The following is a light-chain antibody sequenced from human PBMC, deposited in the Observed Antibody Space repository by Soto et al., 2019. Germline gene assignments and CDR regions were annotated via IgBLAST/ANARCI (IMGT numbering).Light chain of an antibody. V-gene: IGKV3-20*01. CDR2: GAS. CDR3: QPYCSSEYI. J-gene: IGKJ3*01. CDR1: QSVSSSY. Sequence: EIVLTQSPGTLSLSPGERATLSCRASQSVSSSYLAWYQQKPGQAPRLLIYGASSRATGIPDRFSGSESVTDFALTISILEPEDFAVYYCQPYCSSEYIFCPGAKVDI.